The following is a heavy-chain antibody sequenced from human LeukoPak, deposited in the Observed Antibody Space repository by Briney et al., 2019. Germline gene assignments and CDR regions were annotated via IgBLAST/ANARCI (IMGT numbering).Heavy chain of an antibody. V-gene: IGHV3-48*03. CDR1: GFTFSSYE. CDR3: ARDRAYTMVRGVIYYYGMDV. Sequence: GGSLRLSCAASGFTFSSYEMNWVGQAPGKGLEWVSYISSSGSTIYYADSVKGRFTISRDNAKNSLYLQMNSLRAEDTAVYYCARDRAYTMVRGVIYYYGMDVWGQGTTVTVSS. CDR2: ISSSGSTI. D-gene: IGHD3-10*01. J-gene: IGHJ6*02.